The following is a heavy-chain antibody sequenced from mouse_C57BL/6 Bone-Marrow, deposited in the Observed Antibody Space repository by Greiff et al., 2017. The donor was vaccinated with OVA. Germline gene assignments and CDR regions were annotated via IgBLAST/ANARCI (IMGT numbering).Heavy chain of an antibody. V-gene: IGHV1-82*01. Sequence: QVQLKESGPELVKPGASVKISCKASGYAFSSSWMNWVKQRPGKGLEWIGRIYPGDGDTNYNGKFKGKATLTADKSSSTAYMQLSSLTSEDSAVYFCARGNYGHWYYAMDYWGQGTSVTVSS. CDR2: IYPGDGDT. D-gene: IGHD2-1*01. J-gene: IGHJ4*01. CDR3: ARGNYGHWYYAMDY. CDR1: GYAFSSSW.